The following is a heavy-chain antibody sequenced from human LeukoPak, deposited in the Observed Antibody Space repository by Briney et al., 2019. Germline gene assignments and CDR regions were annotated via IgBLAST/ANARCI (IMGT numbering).Heavy chain of an antibody. D-gene: IGHD4-23*01. CDR2: IGTYNDNI. CDR3: ARVDFGGNFIDY. V-gene: IGHV1-18*01. J-gene: IGHJ4*02. CDR1: GYTFTSYG. Sequence: ASVKVSCKASGYTFTSYGISWVRQAPGQGLEWMGWIGTYNDNIYYAQKFQGRVSMTTDTSTATADMELRSLTSDDSAVYFCARVDFGGNFIDYWGQGTLVTVSS.